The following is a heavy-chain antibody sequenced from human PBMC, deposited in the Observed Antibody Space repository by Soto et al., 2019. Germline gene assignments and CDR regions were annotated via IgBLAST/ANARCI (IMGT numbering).Heavy chain of an antibody. CDR3: ARALRTRGAYYRVDV. Sequence: QVQLQESGPGLVKPSETLSLTCTVSGGSVSSENNYWTWIRQPPGEGLEWIGYISDTGYTNYNPSHKSRLTFSVDTSTNQFSLKLSSVIAADTAVYYCARALRTRGAYYRVDVLGQGTTVTVSS. J-gene: IGHJ6*02. CDR1: GGSVSSENNY. D-gene: IGHD1-7*01. CDR2: ISDTGYT. V-gene: IGHV4-61*01.